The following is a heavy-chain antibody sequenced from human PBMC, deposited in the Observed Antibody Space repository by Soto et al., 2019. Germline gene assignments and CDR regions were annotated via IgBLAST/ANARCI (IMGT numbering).Heavy chain of an antibody. CDR1: GFNFSSSA. CDR3: ARASMVRGIIGWFDP. J-gene: IGHJ5*02. V-gene: IGHV3-30-3*01. Sequence: QVQLVESGGGVVQPGRSLRLSCAASGFNFSSSAMYWVRQAPGKGLEWMAVLSDDGSNRYYAGSVRGRFTISRDNSKNTLYLQMNSLRADDTAVYYCARASMVRGIIGWFDPWGQGTLVTVSS. CDR2: LSDDGSNR. D-gene: IGHD3-10*01.